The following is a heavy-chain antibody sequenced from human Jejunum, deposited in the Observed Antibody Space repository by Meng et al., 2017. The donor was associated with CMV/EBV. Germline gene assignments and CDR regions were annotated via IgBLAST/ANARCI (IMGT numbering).Heavy chain of an antibody. CDR2: INDDGSTT. Sequence: AASGFSFHTHRMTELVRAPVKGLESVANINDDGSTTYYVYSVRRHFTISRDNANNSLYLQMDDLRAEDTAVYYCARMGYGFEFFDVWGQGTMVTVSS. CDR1: GFSFHTHR. J-gene: IGHJ3*01. CDR3: ARMGYGFEFFDV. V-gene: IGHV3-7*01. D-gene: IGHD5-12*01.